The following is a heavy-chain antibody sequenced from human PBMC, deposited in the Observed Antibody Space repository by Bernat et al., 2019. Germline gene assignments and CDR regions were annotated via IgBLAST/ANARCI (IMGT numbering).Heavy chain of an antibody. D-gene: IGHD2-21*01. CDR3: ARYPCGGACYDAKHLQH. V-gene: IGHV3-7*01. Sequence: EVHLVESGGGLVKPGESLRVSCAASGFIFRNAWMSWVRQSPGKGLEWVADINGDGSAKYYVDSVKGRFTISRDNARNSLHLKMDSLRAEDTAVYYCARYPCGGACYDAKHLQHWGQGTLVTVSS. CDR1: GFIFRNAW. CDR2: INGDGSAK. J-gene: IGHJ1*01.